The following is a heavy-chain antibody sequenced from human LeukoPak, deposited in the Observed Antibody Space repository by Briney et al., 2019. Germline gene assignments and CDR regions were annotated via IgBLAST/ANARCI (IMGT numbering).Heavy chain of an antibody. CDR2: ISWNSGSI. V-gene: IGHV3-9*01. D-gene: IGHD3-10*01. Sequence: PGGSLRLSCADSGFTFDDYAMHWVRQAPGKGLEWVSGISWNSGSIGYADSVKGRFTISRDNAKNSLYLQMNSLRAEDTALYYCAKDRAYGSGSYYSDAFDIWGQGTMVTVSS. CDR3: AKDRAYGSGSYYSDAFDI. CDR1: GFTFDDYA. J-gene: IGHJ3*02.